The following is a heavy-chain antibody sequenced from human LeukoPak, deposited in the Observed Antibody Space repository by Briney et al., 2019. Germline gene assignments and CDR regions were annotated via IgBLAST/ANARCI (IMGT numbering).Heavy chain of an antibody. CDR1: GFTFSSYA. CDR2: ISGSGGST. J-gene: IGHJ4*02. CDR3: ATQNYYGSGSYYPYYFDY. V-gene: IGHV3-23*01. Sequence: GGSLRLSCAASGFTFSSYAMSWVRQAPGKGPEWVSAISGSGGSTYYADSVKGRFTISRDNSKNTLYLQMNSLRAEDTVVYYCATQNYYGSGSYYPYYFDYWGQGTLVTVSS. D-gene: IGHD3-10*01.